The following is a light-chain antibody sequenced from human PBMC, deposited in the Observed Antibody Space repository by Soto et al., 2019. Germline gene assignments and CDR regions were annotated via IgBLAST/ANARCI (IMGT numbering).Light chain of an antibody. CDR2: EVN. CDR1: SSDIGGYNS. V-gene: IGLV2-8*01. CDR3: SSYTTVPSPQWV. Sequence: QSALTQPPSASGSPGQSVTISCTGTSSDIGGYNSVSWYQQHPGKAPRLMIYEVNKRPSGISDRFSASKSGNTASLTISGLQAEDEAHYYCSSYTTVPSPQWVFAGGTKVTVL. J-gene: IGLJ3*02.